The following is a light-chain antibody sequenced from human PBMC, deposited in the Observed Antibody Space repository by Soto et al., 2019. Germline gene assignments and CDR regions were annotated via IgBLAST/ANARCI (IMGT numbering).Light chain of an antibody. V-gene: IGLV6-57*04. CDR1: SGGIASNS. CDR2: EDN. Sequence: NFMLTQPHSVSESPGKTVIISCTRSSGGIASNSVQWYQQRPGSAPSTVIYEDNQRPSGVPDRFSGSKSGNTASLTVAGLQAADEADYYCSSYGGFNDVLFGGGTKVTVL. CDR3: SSYGGFNDVL. J-gene: IGLJ2*01.